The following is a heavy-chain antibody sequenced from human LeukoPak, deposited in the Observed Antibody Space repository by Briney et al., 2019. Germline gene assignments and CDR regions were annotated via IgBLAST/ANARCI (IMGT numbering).Heavy chain of an antibody. CDR3: ARDPWDYVRSLSGEY. V-gene: IGHV3-48*02. J-gene: IGHJ4*02. Sequence: GGSLRLSFAPSGSTFGSYGMNWGRRAPGKVLEWLSYISSSSNSIYYADSVKGRFTISRDNAKNSLHLQMNSLRDEDTAVYYCARDPWDYVRSLSGEYWGREPLVTVSS. CDR1: GSTFGSYG. CDR2: ISSSSNSI. D-gene: IGHD3-16*01.